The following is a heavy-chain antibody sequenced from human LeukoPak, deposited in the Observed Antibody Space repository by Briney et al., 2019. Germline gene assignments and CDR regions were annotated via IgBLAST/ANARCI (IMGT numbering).Heavy chain of an antibody. CDR2: INTGNGNT. J-gene: IGHJ1*01. CDR1: GYTFTNYG. V-gene: IGHV1-3*04. Sequence: ASVKVSCKTSGYTFTNYGMHWVRQAPRQSLEWMGWINTGNGNTKSSQKFQDRVTLTRDTSASTAYMELNSLSSEDTAVYFCARVPLHDASGRYYPHWGRGTPVTVSS. D-gene: IGHD1-26*01. CDR3: ARVPLHDASGRYYPH.